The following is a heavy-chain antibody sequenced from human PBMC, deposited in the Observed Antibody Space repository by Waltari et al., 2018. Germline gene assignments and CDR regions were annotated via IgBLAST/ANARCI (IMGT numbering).Heavy chain of an antibody. CDR1: GYTFTGYY. Sequence: QVQLVQSGAEVKKPGASVKVSCKASGYTFTGYYIHWVRQAPGQGLEWMGWINPKTNSAYYAQKLQGRVSITSDTSITTAYMELSRLRSDDTAVYYCASPTGVGATYGDFDYWGQGTLVTVSS. V-gene: IGHV1-2*02. CDR3: ASPTGVGATYGDFDY. CDR2: INPKTNSA. D-gene: IGHD1-26*01. J-gene: IGHJ4*02.